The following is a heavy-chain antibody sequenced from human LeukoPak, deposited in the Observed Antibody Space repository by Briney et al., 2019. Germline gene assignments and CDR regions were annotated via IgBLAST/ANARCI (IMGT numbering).Heavy chain of an antibody. V-gene: IGHV4-59*01. CDR3: ARGDSAYDYFDY. CDR2: IYYSGST. CDR1: GGSISRYY. D-gene: IGHD5-12*01. Sequence: SETLSLTCTVSGGSISRYYWSWIRQPPGKGLEWIGYIYYSGSTNYNPSLKSRVTISVDTSKNQFSLKLSSVTAADTAVYYCARGDSAYDYFDYWGQGTLVTVSS. J-gene: IGHJ4*02.